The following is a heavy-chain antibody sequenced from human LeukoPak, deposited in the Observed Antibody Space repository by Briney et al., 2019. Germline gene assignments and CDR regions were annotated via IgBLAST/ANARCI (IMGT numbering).Heavy chain of an antibody. V-gene: IGHV3-7*01. Sequence: PGGSLRFSCAASGFTFSSSWMSWVRQAPGKGLEWVANIKQDGSEKYYVDSVKGRFTISRDNAMNSLSLQMNSLRAEDTAVYYCARRLWETTDFDYWGQGTLVTVSS. CDR3: ARRLWETTDFDY. D-gene: IGHD2-21*01. CDR1: GFTFSSSW. CDR2: IKQDGSEK. J-gene: IGHJ4*02.